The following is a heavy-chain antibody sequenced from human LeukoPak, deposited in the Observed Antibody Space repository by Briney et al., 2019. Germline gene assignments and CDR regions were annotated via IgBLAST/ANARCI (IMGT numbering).Heavy chain of an antibody. D-gene: IGHD4-17*01. CDR2: VIPMFGTT. CDR3: ASTSMYGDYVAFAFDR. V-gene: IGHV1-69*05. CDR1: GGTFTNYA. Sequence: SVKVSCKASGGTFTNYAVSWVRQAPGQGLEWMGGVIPMFGTTKYAQDFQGRLTITTDESTSTAYMELSSLRSEDTAVFYCASTSMYGDYVAFAFDRWGQGTLVTVSS. J-gene: IGHJ4*02.